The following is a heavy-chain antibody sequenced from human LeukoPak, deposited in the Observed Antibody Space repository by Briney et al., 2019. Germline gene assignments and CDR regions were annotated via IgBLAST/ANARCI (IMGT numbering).Heavy chain of an antibody. J-gene: IGHJ4*02. CDR1: GFTFSSYA. CDR2: IGNSGGST. CDR3: AKAEPVWELMSLDY. V-gene: IGHV3-23*01. Sequence: GGSLRLSCAASGFTFSSYAMSWVRQAPGKGLEWVAAIGNSGGSTYYADSVKGRFTISRDNSKNTLYLQMNSLRAEDTAVYYCAKAEPVWELMSLDYWGQGTLVTVSS. D-gene: IGHD1-26*01.